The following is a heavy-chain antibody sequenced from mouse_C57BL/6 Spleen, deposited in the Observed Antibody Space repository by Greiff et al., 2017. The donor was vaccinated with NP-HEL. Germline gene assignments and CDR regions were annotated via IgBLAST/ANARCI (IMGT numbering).Heavy chain of an antibody. CDR2: IDPSDSYT. J-gene: IGHJ2*01. Sequence: QVQLQQPGAELVMPGASVKLSCKASGYTFTSYWMHWVKQRPGQGLEWIGEIDPSDSYTNYNQKFKGKSTLTVDKSSSTAYMQLSSLTSEDSAVYYCARGQLRLRPFDYWGQGTTLTVSS. CDR1: GYTFTSYW. D-gene: IGHD3-2*02. CDR3: ARGQLRLRPFDY. V-gene: IGHV1-69*01.